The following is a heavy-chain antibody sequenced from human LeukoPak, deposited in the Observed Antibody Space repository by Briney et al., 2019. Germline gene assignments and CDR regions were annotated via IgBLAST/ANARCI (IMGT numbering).Heavy chain of an antibody. D-gene: IGHD3-3*01. V-gene: IGHV3-23*01. CDR2: IYENGGTT. CDR3: AKDVRFLEWSPHNWFDP. J-gene: IGHJ5*02. Sequence: GGSLRLSCVGSGFTFRSHAMSWVRQAPEKGLEFVSGIYENGGTTYYADSVKGRFTISRDNSKNTLYLQMNSLRAEDTAVYYCAKDVRFLEWSPHNWFDPWGQGTLVTVSS. CDR1: GFTFRSHA.